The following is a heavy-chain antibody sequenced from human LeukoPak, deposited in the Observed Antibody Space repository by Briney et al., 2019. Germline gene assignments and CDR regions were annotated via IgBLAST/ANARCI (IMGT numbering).Heavy chain of an antibody. CDR1: GGSISTYY. Sequence: SETLSLTCTVSGGSISTYYWSWIRQPPGKGLEWIGYMYKSGSTNYNPSLKSRVTISVDTSKDQFSLKLSSVTAADTAVYFCARGTSALSYFDYWGQGALVTVSS. CDR2: MYKSGST. CDR3: ARGTSALSYFDY. V-gene: IGHV4-59*08. D-gene: IGHD2-2*01. J-gene: IGHJ4*02.